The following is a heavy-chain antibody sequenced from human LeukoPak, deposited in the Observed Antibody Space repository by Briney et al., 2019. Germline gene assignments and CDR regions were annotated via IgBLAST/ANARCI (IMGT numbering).Heavy chain of an antibody. Sequence: SVKVSCKASGGTFSSYAISWVRQAPGQGLEWMGRIIPIFGIANYAQKFQGRVTITADKSTSTAYMELSSLRSEDTAVYYCARALRLGELSFPDYWGQGTLSPSPQ. CDR2: IIPIFGIA. J-gene: IGHJ4*02. D-gene: IGHD3-16*02. CDR1: GGTFSSYA. V-gene: IGHV1-69*04. CDR3: ARALRLGELSFPDY.